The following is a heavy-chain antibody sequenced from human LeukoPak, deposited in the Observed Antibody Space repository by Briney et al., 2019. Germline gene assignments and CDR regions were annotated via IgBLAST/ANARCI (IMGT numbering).Heavy chain of an antibody. D-gene: IGHD3-10*01. V-gene: IGHV3-7*01. CDR3: AKVRTGGITMVRGAMDV. CDR1: GFTFSSYW. CDR2: IKQDGSEK. J-gene: IGHJ6*03. Sequence: PGGSLRLSCAASGFTFSSYWMSWVRQAPGKGLEWVANIKQDGSEKYYVDSVKGRFTISRDNAKNTLYLQMNSLRAEDTAVYYCAKVRTGGITMVRGAMDVWGKGTTVTVSS.